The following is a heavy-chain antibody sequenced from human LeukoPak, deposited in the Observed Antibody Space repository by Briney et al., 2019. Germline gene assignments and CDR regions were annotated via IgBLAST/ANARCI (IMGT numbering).Heavy chain of an antibody. CDR1: GFTFNNYG. CDR2: ISYDGKNK. V-gene: IGHV3-30*18. CDR3: AKGPLRGTAAAIDY. D-gene: IGHD2-2*01. J-gene: IGHJ4*02. Sequence: GKSLRLSCAASGFTFNNYGMHWVRQAPGKGLEWVAVISYDGKNKHYPDSVKGRFTISRDISTDTLWLQMDSLRTEDTAVYYCAKGPLRGTAAAIDYWGQGTLVTVSS.